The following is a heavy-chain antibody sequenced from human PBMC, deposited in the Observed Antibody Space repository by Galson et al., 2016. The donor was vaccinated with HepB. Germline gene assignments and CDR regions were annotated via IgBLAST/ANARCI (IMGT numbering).Heavy chain of an antibody. CDR3: ARLDYDSTGYLEY. Sequence: SLRLSCAASGFTFSDYFMSWIRQAPGKGLEWVSYITSSSSYTNYADSVKGRFTISRDNAKNSLYLHMNSLGAEDTAVYFCARLDYDSTGYLEYWGQGTLVTVSS. J-gene: IGHJ4*02. CDR1: GFTFSDYF. CDR2: ITSSSSYT. D-gene: IGHD3-22*01. V-gene: IGHV3-11*03.